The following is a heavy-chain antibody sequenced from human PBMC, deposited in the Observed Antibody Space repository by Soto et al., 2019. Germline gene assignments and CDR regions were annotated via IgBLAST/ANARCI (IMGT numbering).Heavy chain of an antibody. J-gene: IGHJ6*03. CDR1: GGSISSYY. D-gene: IGHD3-10*01. Sequence: SETLSLTCTVSGGSISSYYWSWIRQPPGKGLEWIGYIYYSGSTNYNPSLKSRVTISVDTSKNQFSLKLSSVTAADTAVYYCARDRVVRGVRRKGIEVWGKGT. CDR3: ARDRVVRGVRRKGIEV. V-gene: IGHV4-59*01. CDR2: IYYSGST.